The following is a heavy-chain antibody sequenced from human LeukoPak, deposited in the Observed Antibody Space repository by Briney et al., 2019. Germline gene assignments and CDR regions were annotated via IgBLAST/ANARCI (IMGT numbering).Heavy chain of an antibody. J-gene: IGHJ4*02. CDR3: AYSSSGWFWNY. V-gene: IGHV4-4*07. CDR2: LYTSGST. Sequence: SETLSLTCTVSDGSISSYYWSWIRQPAGKGLEWIGRLYTSGSTNYNPSLKSRVTMSVDTSKNQFPLKLSSVTAADTAVYYCAYSSSGWFWNYWGQGTLVTVSS. D-gene: IGHD6-19*01. CDR1: DGSISSYY.